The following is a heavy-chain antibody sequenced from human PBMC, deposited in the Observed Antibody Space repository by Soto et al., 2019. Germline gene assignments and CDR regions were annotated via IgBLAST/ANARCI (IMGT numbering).Heavy chain of an antibody. CDR1: GDSISSYS. CDR3: ARYNAASGTYYLDF. Sequence: SETLSLTCTVSGDSISSYSWSWIRQPPGKGLEWIGNIHYNGNTKYSPSLKSRVTMSVDTSKNDFSLRLISVTAADTAVYFCARYNAASGTYYLDFWGQGALVTVSS. V-gene: IGHV4-59*01. J-gene: IGHJ4*02. D-gene: IGHD6-13*01. CDR2: IHYNGNT.